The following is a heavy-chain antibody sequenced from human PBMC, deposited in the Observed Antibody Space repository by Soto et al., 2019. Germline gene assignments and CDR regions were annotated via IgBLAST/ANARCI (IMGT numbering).Heavy chain of an antibody. Sequence: PSETLSLTCTVSGCSLSSSSYYWGWIRQPPEKGLEWIGSIYYSGSTYYNPSLKSRVTISVDTSKNQFSLKLSSVTAADTAAYYCASPAAIAAADYFDYWGQGTLVTVSS. V-gene: IGHV4-39*01. CDR3: ASPAAIAAADYFDY. CDR2: IYYSGST. D-gene: IGHD6-13*01. J-gene: IGHJ4*02. CDR1: GCSLSSSSYY.